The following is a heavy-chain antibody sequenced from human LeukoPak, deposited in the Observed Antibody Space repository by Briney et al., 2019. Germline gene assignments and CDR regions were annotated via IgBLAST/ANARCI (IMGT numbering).Heavy chain of an antibody. D-gene: IGHD3-10*01. Sequence: ASVEVSCKASGGTFSSYAISWVRQAPGQGLEWMGGIIPIFGTANYAQKFQGRVTITADESTSTAYMELSSLRSEDTAVYYCARGPTAMVRTRGVMGAFDIWGQGTTVTVSS. CDR2: IIPIFGTA. V-gene: IGHV1-69*01. CDR3: ARGPTAMVRTRGVMGAFDI. J-gene: IGHJ3*02. CDR1: GGTFSSYA.